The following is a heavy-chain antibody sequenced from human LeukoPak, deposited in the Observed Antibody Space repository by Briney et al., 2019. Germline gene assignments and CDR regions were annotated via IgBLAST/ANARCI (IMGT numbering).Heavy chain of an antibody. CDR1: GDSVSSNSAA. CDR2: TYYRSKWYT. V-gene: IGHV6-1*01. J-gene: IGHJ5*01. Sequence: SQTLSLTCAISGDSVSSNSAAWSWIRQSPSRGLECLARTYYRSKWYTDYAVSVKSRITINPDTSKNQFSLQLNSVTPEDTAVYYCVRGAGSFDSWGQGTLVTVSS. D-gene: IGHD6-19*01. CDR3: VRGAGSFDS.